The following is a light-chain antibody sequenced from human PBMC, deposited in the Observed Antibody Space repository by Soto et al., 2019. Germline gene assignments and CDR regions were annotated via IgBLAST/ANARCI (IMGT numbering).Light chain of an antibody. Sequence: DVVMTQSPLSLPVTLGQPASISCRSSQSLVHSDGNTYLNWFQQRPGQSPRRLIYKVSNRDSGVPDRFSGSESGTDFTLKISRVEAEDVAVYYCMQAAYWPWTFGQGTKVEIK. CDR2: KVS. CDR1: QSLVHSDGNTY. J-gene: IGKJ1*01. CDR3: MQAAYWPWT. V-gene: IGKV2-30*02.